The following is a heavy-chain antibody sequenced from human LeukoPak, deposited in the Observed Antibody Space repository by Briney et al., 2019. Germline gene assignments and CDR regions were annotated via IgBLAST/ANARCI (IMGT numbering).Heavy chain of an antibody. Sequence: ASVKVSCKASGYTFTGYYMHWVRQAPGQGLEWMGWINPNSGGTNYAQKLQGRVTMTTDTSTSAAYMELRSLRSDDTAVYYCARDTLGYCSSTSCNNWFDPWGQGTLVTVSS. CDR1: GYTFTGYY. CDR2: INPNSGGT. D-gene: IGHD2-2*01. J-gene: IGHJ5*02. CDR3: ARDTLGYCSSTSCNNWFDP. V-gene: IGHV1-2*02.